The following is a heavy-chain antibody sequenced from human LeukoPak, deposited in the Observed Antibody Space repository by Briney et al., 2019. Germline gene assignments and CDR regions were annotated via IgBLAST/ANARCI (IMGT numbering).Heavy chain of an antibody. CDR2: FDPEDGET. V-gene: IGHV1-24*01. Sequence: ASVKVSCKVSGYTLTELSMHWVRQAPGKGLEWMGGFDPEDGETIYAQKFQGRVTMTEDTSTDTAYMELSSLRSEDTAVYHCATEYYYDSSGYYYILSYWGQGTLVTVSS. CDR3: ATEYYYDSSGYYYILSY. D-gene: IGHD3-22*01. CDR1: GYTLTELS. J-gene: IGHJ4*02.